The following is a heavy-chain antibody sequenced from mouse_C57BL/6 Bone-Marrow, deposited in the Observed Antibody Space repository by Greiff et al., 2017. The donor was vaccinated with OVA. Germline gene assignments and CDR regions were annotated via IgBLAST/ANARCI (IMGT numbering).Heavy chain of an antibody. J-gene: IGHJ1*03. CDR3: VRDKTCSSYWYFDV. D-gene: IGHD1-1*01. V-gene: IGHV10-3*01. CDR1: GFTFNTYA. CDR2: IRSKSSNYAT. Sequence: EVKLVESGGGLVQPKGSLKLSCAASGFTFNTYAMHWVRQAPGKGLEWVARIRSKSSNYATYYADSVKDRFTISRDDSQSMLYLQMNNLKTEDTAMDYCVRDKTCSSYWYFDVWGTGTTVTVSS.